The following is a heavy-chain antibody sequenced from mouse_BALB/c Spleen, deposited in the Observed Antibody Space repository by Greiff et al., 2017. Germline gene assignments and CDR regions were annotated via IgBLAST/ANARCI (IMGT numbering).Heavy chain of an antibody. CDR2: ISDGGSYT. CDR3: ARQGNYDYDED. V-gene: IGHV5-4*02. D-gene: IGHD2-4*01. CDR1: GFTFSDYY. Sequence: EVMLVESGGGLVKPGGSLKLSCAASGFTFSDYYMYWVRQTPEKRLEWVATISDGGSYTYYPDSVKGRFTICRDNAKNNLYLQMSSLKSEDTAMYYCARQGNYDYDEDWGQGTSVTVSS. J-gene: IGHJ4*01.